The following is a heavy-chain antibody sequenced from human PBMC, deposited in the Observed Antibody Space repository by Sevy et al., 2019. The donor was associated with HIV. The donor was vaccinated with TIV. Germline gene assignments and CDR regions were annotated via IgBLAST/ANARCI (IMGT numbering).Heavy chain of an antibody. Sequence: SETLSLTCTVSGFSISSDYYWGWIRQPPGKGLEWIGSIYDGGSTYYNPSLKCRVTISIDTSKNQFSLKLSSVTAADTAVYYCARAYYGSGSYYEFVYWGQGTLVTVSS. V-gene: IGHV4-38-2*02. CDR2: IYDGGST. D-gene: IGHD3-10*01. CDR3: ARAYYGSGSYYEFVY. J-gene: IGHJ4*02. CDR1: GFSISSDYY.